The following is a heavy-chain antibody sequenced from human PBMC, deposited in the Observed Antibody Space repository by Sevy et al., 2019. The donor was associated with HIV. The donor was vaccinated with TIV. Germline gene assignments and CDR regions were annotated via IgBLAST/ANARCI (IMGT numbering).Heavy chain of an antibody. D-gene: IGHD3-3*01. CDR3: ARGDFWSGYYVRVYYYYGMDV. V-gene: IGHV1-8*01. Sequence: ASVKVSCKASGYTFTSYDINWVRQATGQGLEWMGWLNPNSGNTGYAQKFQGRVTMTWNTSISTAYMELSSLRSEDTAVYYCARGDFWSGYYVRVYYYYGMDVWGQGTTVTVSS. CDR2: LNPNSGNT. J-gene: IGHJ6*02. CDR1: GYTFTSYD.